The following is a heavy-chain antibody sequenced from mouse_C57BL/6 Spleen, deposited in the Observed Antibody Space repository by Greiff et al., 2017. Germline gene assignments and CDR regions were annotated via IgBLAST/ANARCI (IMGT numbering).Heavy chain of an antibody. CDR1: GFTFSDYY. CDR3: ARAGTTVVDFDY. V-gene: IGHV5-16*01. Sequence: EVQVVESEGGLVQPGSSMKLSCTASGFTFSDYYMAWVRQVPEKGLEWVANINYDGSSTYYLDALKSRFIISRDNAKNILYLQMSSLKSEDTATYYCARAGTTVVDFDYWGQGTTLTVSS. J-gene: IGHJ2*01. D-gene: IGHD1-1*01. CDR2: INYDGSST.